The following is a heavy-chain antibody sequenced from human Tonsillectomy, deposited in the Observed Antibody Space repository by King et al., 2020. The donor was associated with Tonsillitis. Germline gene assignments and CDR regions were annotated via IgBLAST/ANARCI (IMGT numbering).Heavy chain of an antibody. CDR1: GFTFSDYN. V-gene: IGHV3-21*01. CDR3: VGHPRGNGRSWVY. J-gene: IGHJ4*02. Sequence: VQLVESGGGLVKPGGSLGLSCAASGFTFSDYNMNWVRQTPGRGLEWVSSISTGGSYLYYADSLRGRFTISRDNAKNSLYLQMNSLRAEDTAIYFCVGHPRGNGRSWVYWGRGTLVTVSS. D-gene: IGHD6-13*01. CDR2: ISTGGSYL.